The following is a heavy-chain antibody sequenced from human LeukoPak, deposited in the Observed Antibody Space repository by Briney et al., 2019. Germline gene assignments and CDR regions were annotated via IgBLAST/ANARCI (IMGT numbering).Heavy chain of an antibody. CDR3: ARDPSSSGSYYDY. CDR2: ISSSSSYI. D-gene: IGHD1-26*01. CDR1: GFTFSSYS. V-gene: IGHV3-21*01. Sequence: GGSLRLSCAASGFTFSSYSMSWVRQAPGKGLEWVSSISSSSSYIYYADSVKGRFTISRDNAKNSLYLQMNSLRAEDTAVYYCARDPSSSGSYYDYWGQGTLVTVSS. J-gene: IGHJ4*02.